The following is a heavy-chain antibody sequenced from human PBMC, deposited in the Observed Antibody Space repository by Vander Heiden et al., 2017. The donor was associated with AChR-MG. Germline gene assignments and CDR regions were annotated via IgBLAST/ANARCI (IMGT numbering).Heavy chain of an antibody. CDR3: AAPLIGDTAMVEDY. Sequence: QVQLQESGPGLVKPSGTLYLTCAVSGGSISSSNWWSWVRQPPGKGREWIGEIYHSGSTNYNPSLKSRVTISVDKSKNQFSLKLSSVTAADTAVYYCAAPLIGDTAMVEDYWGQGTLVTVSS. J-gene: IGHJ4*02. V-gene: IGHV4-4*02. CDR1: GGSISSSNW. D-gene: IGHD5-18*01. CDR2: IYHSGST.